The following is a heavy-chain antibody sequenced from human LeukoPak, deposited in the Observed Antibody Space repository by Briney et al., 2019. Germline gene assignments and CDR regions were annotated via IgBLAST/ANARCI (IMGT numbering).Heavy chain of an antibody. CDR1: GGSFSGYY. V-gene: IGHV4-34*01. J-gene: IGHJ3*02. CDR2: INHSGST. D-gene: IGHD5-18*01. CDR3: ARGGYSYGFKAFDI. Sequence: PSETLSLPCAVYGGSFSGYYWSWIRQPPGKGLEWIGEINHSGSTNYNPSLKSRVTISVDTSKNQFSLRLSSVTAADTAVYYCARGGYSYGFKAFDIWGQGTKVTVSS.